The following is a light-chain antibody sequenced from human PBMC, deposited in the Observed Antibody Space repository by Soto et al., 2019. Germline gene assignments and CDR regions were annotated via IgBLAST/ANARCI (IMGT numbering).Light chain of an antibody. CDR3: ATWDDSLNVFYV. J-gene: IGLJ1*01. Sequence: QSALAQPPSASGAPGQRVTISCSGSNSNIGSNVVNWYQQLPGSAPRFLISSNNHRPSGVPDRFSASKSGTSASLAISGLQSEDVGEYYCATWDDSLNVFYVFGTGTKVTVL. CDR2: SNN. V-gene: IGLV1-44*01. CDR1: NSNIGSNV.